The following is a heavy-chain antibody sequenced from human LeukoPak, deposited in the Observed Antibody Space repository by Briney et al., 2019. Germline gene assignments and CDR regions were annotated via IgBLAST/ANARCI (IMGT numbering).Heavy chain of an antibody. Sequence: GESLKISCQGSGYSFTSYWISWVRQMPGKGLEWMGRIDPSDSYTNYSPSFQGHVTISADKSISTAYLQWSSPKASDTAMYYCAREDGSYGDYANNYWGQGTLVTVSS. CDR1: GYSFTSYW. V-gene: IGHV5-10-1*01. J-gene: IGHJ4*02. D-gene: IGHD4-17*01. CDR3: AREDGSYGDYANNY. CDR2: IDPSDSYT.